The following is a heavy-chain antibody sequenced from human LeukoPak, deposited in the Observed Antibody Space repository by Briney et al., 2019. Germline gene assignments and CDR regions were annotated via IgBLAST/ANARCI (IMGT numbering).Heavy chain of an antibody. CDR2: ISHTGRS. Sequence: SETLSLTCAIYRGSVSGYYWSWIRQSPGKGLEWIGEISHTGRSKNNPSLKSRVTISENMSKKQFSLKLNSVTAADTALYYCARGFDGLTGYYPPDYWSQGTLVAVSS. CDR3: ARGFDGLTGYYPPDY. J-gene: IGHJ4*02. D-gene: IGHD3-9*01. V-gene: IGHV4-34*01. CDR1: RGSVSGYY.